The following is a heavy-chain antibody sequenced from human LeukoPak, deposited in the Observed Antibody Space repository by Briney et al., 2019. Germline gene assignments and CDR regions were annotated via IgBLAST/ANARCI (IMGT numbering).Heavy chain of an antibody. CDR3: ARGPSYCDF. CDR1: GGSISSDGFY. Sequence: SETLSLTCTVSGGSISSDGFYWSWVRQHPGKGLEWIGYISYSGSTYYNPSLKSRVSVSLDTSKSQFSLKLTSVTAADTAVYFCARGPSYCDFWGQGTLVTVSP. CDR2: ISYSGST. V-gene: IGHV4-31*03. J-gene: IGHJ4*02.